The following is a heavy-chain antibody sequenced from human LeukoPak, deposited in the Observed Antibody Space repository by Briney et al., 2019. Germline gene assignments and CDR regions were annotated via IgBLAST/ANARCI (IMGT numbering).Heavy chain of an antibody. J-gene: IGHJ2*01. D-gene: IGHD7-27*01. Sequence: ASVKVSCKASGYTFTGYCMHWVRQAPGQGLEWMGWINPNSGGTNYQGRVTMTRDTSISTAYMELSRLRSDDTAVYYCARDVTGDQSWFFDLWGRGTLVTVSS. CDR2: INPNSGGT. V-gene: IGHV1-2*02. CDR1: GYTFTGYC. CDR3: ARDVTGDQSWFFDL.